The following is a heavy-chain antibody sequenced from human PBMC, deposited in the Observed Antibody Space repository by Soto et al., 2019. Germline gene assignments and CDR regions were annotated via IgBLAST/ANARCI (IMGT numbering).Heavy chain of an antibody. V-gene: IGHV1-2*04. CDR3: ARLGIAAAGTWDYYYYGMYV. J-gene: IGHJ6*02. CDR1: GYTFTGYY. Sequence: ASVKVSCKASGYTFTGYYMHWVRQAPGQGLEWMGWINPNSGGTNYAQKFQGWVTMTRDTSISTAYMELSRLRSDDTAVYYCARLGIAAAGTWDYYYYGMYVWGRGTTVTVSS. D-gene: IGHD6-13*01. CDR2: INPNSGGT.